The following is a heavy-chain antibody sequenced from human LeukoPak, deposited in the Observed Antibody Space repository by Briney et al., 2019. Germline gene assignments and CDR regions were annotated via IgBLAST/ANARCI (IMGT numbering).Heavy chain of an antibody. CDR3: ARDAVDTANAV. CDR2: INSDGSST. V-gene: IGHV3-74*01. J-gene: IGHJ6*02. Sequence: GGSLRLSCAASGFTFSSYWMHWVRQVPGKGLVWVSRINSDGSSTNYADSVKGRFTISRDNAKNTLYLQMNSLRAEDTAVYYCARDAVDTANAVWGQGTTVTVSS. CDR1: GFTFSSYW. D-gene: IGHD5-18*01.